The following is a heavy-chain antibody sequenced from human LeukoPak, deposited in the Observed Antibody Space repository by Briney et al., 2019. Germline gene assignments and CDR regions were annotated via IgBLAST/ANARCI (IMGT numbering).Heavy chain of an antibody. V-gene: IGHV1-46*01. D-gene: IGHD2-2*02. CDR1: GYTFTSYH. CDR2: INPSGGST. J-gene: IGHJ1*01. CDR3: ASPGGVVPAAIQYFQH. Sequence: ASVKVSCKASGYTFTSYHMHWVRQAPGQGLEWMGIINPSGGSTSYAQKFQGRVTITADESTSTAYMELSSLRSEDTAVYYCASPGGVVPAAIQYFQHWGQGTLVTVSS.